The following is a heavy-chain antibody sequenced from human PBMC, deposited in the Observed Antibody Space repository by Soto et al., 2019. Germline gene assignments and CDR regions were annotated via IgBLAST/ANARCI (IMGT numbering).Heavy chain of an antibody. CDR1: GFTFSSYG. J-gene: IGHJ4*02. V-gene: IGHV3-30*18. D-gene: IGHD3-22*01. Sequence: QVQLVESGGGVVQPGRSLRLSCAASGFTFSSYGMHWVRQAPGKGLEWVAVISYDGSNKYYADSVKGRFTISRDNSKNTLYLQMNSLRAEDTAVHYCAKDGYYYDSSGYSAFDYWGQGTLVTVSS. CDR2: ISYDGSNK. CDR3: AKDGYYYDSSGYSAFDY.